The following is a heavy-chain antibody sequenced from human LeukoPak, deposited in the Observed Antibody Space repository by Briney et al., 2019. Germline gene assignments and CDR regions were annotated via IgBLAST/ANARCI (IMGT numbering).Heavy chain of an antibody. D-gene: IGHD3-22*01. CDR2: ISGSGGST. CDR3: ARGSRYYDSSGYYPGIYYFDY. Sequence: GGSLRLSCAASGFTFSSYAMSWVRQAPGKGLEWVSAISGSGGSTYYADSVKGRFTISRDNSKNTLYLQMNSLRAEDTAVYYCARGSRYYDSSGYYPGIYYFDYWGQGTLVTVSS. J-gene: IGHJ4*02. V-gene: IGHV3-23*01. CDR1: GFTFSSYA.